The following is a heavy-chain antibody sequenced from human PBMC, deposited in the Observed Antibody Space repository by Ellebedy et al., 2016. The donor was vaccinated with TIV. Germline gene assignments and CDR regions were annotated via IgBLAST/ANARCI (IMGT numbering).Heavy chain of an antibody. J-gene: IGHJ4*02. V-gene: IGHV4-61*08. CDR1: DDSISSGGYF. Sequence: SETLSLTXSVSDDSISSGGYFWSWIRQPPGKGLEWMGYIYSSGATNYSPSLRGRLTISLDTSKRELSLKLNSMTAADTAVYFCARGPFRYYGAGSGSFDYWGQGALVNVSS. CDR3: ARGPFRYYGAGSGSFDY. CDR2: IYSSGAT. D-gene: IGHD3-10*01.